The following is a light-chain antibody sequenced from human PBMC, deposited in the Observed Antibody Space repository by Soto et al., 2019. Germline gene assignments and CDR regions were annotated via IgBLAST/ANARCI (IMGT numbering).Light chain of an antibody. V-gene: IGKV1-39*01. Sequence: DIQMTQSPSSLSASVGDRVTITCRASQSISSYLNWFQQKPGKAPRLLIYEASYLQSGVPSRFSGSGSGTDFTLTISSLEPEDFATYYCQPSYSSPYTFGGGTKVEIK. CDR2: EAS. CDR3: QPSYSSPYT. J-gene: IGKJ4*01. CDR1: QSISSY.